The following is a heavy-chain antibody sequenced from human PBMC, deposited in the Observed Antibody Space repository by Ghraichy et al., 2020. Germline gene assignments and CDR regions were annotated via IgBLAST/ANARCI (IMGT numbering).Heavy chain of an antibody. D-gene: IGHD6-19*01. J-gene: IGHJ4*02. CDR3: ARVASGWYFATPYFDY. CDR1: GGSISSYY. Sequence: LSLTCTVSGGSISSYYWSWIRQPPGKGLEWIGYIYYSGSTNYNPSLKSRVTISVDTSKNQFSLKLSSVTAADTAVYYCARVASGWYFATPYFDYWGQGTLVTVSS. V-gene: IGHV4-59*01. CDR2: IYYSGST.